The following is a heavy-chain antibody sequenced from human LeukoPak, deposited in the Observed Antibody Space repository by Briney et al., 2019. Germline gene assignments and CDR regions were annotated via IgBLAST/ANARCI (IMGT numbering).Heavy chain of an antibody. D-gene: IGHD3-10*01. CDR3: ARAQYGFHFDY. Sequence: PSETLSLTCTVSGGSVSSGSYYWSWIRQPPGKGLEWIGYIYYSGSTNYNSSLKSRVTISVDTSKDQFSLKLSSVTAADTAVYYCARAQYGFHFDYWGQGTLVTVSS. J-gene: IGHJ4*02. CDR1: GGSVSSGSYY. V-gene: IGHV4-61*01. CDR2: IYYSGST.